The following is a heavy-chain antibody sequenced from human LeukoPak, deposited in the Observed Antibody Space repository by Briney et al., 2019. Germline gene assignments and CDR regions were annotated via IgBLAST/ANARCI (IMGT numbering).Heavy chain of an antibody. V-gene: IGHV4-4*07. CDR2: VYTSGST. D-gene: IGHD5-18*01. Sequence: PSETLSLTCTVSGGSISSHHWSWIRQPAGKGLEWIGRVYTSGSTNYNPSLKSRVTMSVDTSKEQLSLKLSSVTAADTAVYYCARDGLYSYGYSYFDYWGQGTLVTVSS. J-gene: IGHJ4*02. CDR1: GGSISSHH. CDR3: ARDGLYSYGYSYFDY.